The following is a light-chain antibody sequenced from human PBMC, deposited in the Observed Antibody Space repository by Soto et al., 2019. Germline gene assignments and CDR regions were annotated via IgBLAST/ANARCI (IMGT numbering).Light chain of an antibody. CDR2: GAS. CDR3: QQRSNWPWT. V-gene: IGKV3D-20*02. CDR1: QSVTSNY. Sequence: EFVLTQSPGTLSLSPGGRVTLTCRASQSVTSNYLAWYQHKPGQAPRLLIHGASTRATGIPDRFSGSGSGTDFTLTISRLEPEDFAVYYCQQRSNWPWTFGQGTKVEI. J-gene: IGKJ1*01.